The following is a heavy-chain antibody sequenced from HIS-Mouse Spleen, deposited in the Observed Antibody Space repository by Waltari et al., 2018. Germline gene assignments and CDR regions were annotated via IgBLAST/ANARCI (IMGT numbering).Heavy chain of an antibody. CDR3: AREIPYSSSWYDWYFDL. Sequence: QLQLTESGPGLVKPSETLSPSCTVAGGTFRSSSYYWARLRQRPGKGLEWIGSIYYSGSTYYNPSLKSRVTISVDTSKNQFSLKLSSVTAADTAVYYCAREIPYSSSWYDWYFDLWGRGTLVTVSS. CDR2: IYYSGST. V-gene: IGHV4-39*07. CDR1: GGTFRSSSYY. J-gene: IGHJ2*01. D-gene: IGHD6-13*01.